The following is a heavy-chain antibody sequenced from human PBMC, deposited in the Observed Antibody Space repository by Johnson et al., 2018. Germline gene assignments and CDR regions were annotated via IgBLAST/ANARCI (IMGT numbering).Heavy chain of an antibody. V-gene: IGHV3-20*01. CDR1: GFTFDDYG. CDR3: AKEGGALRDAAFDI. CDR2: INWNGGST. Sequence: VQLVQSGGGVVRPGGSLRLSCAASGFTFDDYGMSWVRQAPGKGLEWVSGINWNGGSTSYADSVKGRFTISRDNAKNSLYLQMNSLRAEDTALYHCAKEGGALRDAAFDIWGQGTMVTVSS. J-gene: IGHJ3*02. D-gene: IGHD3-16*01.